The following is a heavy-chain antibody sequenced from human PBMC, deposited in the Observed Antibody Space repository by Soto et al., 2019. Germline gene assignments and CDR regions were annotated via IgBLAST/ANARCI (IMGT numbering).Heavy chain of an antibody. CDR1: GYTFTSYG. D-gene: IGHD2-2*01. CDR2: ISAYNGNT. V-gene: IGHV1-18*01. Sequence: GASVKVSCKASGYTFTSYGISWVRQAPGQGLEWMGWISAYNGNTNYAQKLQGRVTMTTDTSTSTAYMELRSLRSDDTAVYYCARDPDIVVVPAAIARRQPYYYYGMDVWGQGTTVTVSS. CDR3: ARDPDIVVVPAAIARRQPYYYYGMDV. J-gene: IGHJ6*02.